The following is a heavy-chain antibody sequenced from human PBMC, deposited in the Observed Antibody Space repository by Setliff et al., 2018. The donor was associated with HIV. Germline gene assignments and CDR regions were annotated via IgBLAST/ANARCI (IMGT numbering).Heavy chain of an antibody. V-gene: IGHV4-4*07. CDR2: TYKRGIT. Sequence: SETLSLTCTVSGGSISSYYWTWMRQTAGKGLEWIGHTYKRGITNYNPSLKSRVTISSDASRKQFFLRLTSVTAADTAVYYCARGTYYDFWSDYGGAAFEIWGQGTKVTVSS. D-gene: IGHD3-3*01. CDR1: GGSISSYY. J-gene: IGHJ6*01. CDR3: ARGTYYDFWSDYGGAAFEI.